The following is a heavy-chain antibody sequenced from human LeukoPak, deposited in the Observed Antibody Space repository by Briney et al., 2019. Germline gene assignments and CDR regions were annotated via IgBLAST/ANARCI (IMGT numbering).Heavy chain of an antibody. CDR3: ARVMTTETYYFYAMVG. Sequence: GGSLRLSCAASGFTFSSYYMSWIRQAPGKGLEWVSYISSSSNYIYYADSVRGRFTISRDNAKNSLYLQMNSLREEDTAVYYCARVMTTETYYFYAMVGCGEGSTVTAYS. CDR2: ISSSSNYI. D-gene: IGHD4-17*01. J-gene: IGHJ6*01. V-gene: IGHV3-11*03. CDR1: GFTFSSYY.